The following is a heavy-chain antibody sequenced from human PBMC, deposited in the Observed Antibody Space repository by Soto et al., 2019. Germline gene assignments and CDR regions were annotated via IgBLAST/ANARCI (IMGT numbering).Heavy chain of an antibody. J-gene: IGHJ5*02. D-gene: IGHD2-2*01. Sequence: ASVKVSCTASGYSFANYGIHWVRQAPGQRLEWMGLINAGNGNTKYSQKFQGRVTLTRDTSASTAYMELSSLRSEDTAVYYCARGSPPQVVLVPAAMFDWFDPWGQGTLVTVSS. CDR3: ARGSPPQVVLVPAAMFDWFDP. CDR1: GYSFANYG. CDR2: INAGNGNT. V-gene: IGHV1-3*01.